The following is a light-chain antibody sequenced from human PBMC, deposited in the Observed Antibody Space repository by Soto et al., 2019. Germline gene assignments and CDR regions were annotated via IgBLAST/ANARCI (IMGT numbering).Light chain of an antibody. J-gene: IGLJ1*01. CDR2: EVT. CDR3: SSYTGSYTFYV. V-gene: IGLV2-14*01. CDR1: SSDVGGYNY. Sequence: QSVLAQPASVSGSPGQSITISCTGTSSDVGGYNYVSWYQQHPGKAPKLMIYEVTNRPSGVSNRFSGSKSGNTASLTISGLQAEAEADYYCSSYTGSYTFYVFGTGTKVTVL.